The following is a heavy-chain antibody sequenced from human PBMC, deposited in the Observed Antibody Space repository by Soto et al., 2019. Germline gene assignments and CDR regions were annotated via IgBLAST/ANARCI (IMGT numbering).Heavy chain of an antibody. CDR3: ARARIVLVPAAWEVYYYYGMDV. V-gene: IGHV1-69*12. D-gene: IGHD2-2*01. CDR1: GGTFSSYA. Sequence: QVQLVQSGAEVKKPGSSVKVSCKASGGTFSSYAISWVRQAPGQGLEWMGGIIPIFGTANYAQKFQGRVTITADESTSTAYMELSSLRSEDTAVYYCARARIVLVPAAWEVYYYYGMDVWGQGTTVTVSS. J-gene: IGHJ6*02. CDR2: IIPIFGTA.